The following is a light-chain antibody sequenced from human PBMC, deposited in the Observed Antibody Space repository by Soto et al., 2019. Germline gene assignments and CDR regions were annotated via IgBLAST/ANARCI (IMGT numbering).Light chain of an antibody. Sequence: QSALTQPPSVSGSPGQSVTISCTGSSSDVGSYNRVSWYQQPPGTAPKLMIYEVTHRPSGVPDRFSGSKSGNTASLTISGLQAEDEADYYCSSRTTTNTLIFGGGTKVTVL. CDR2: EVT. CDR3: SSRTTTNTLI. CDR1: SSDVGSYNR. J-gene: IGLJ2*01. V-gene: IGLV2-18*02.